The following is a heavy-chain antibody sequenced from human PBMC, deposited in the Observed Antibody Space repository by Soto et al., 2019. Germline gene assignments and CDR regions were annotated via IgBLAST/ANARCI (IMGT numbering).Heavy chain of an antibody. CDR3: GRDGSLLTGRYWSDP. J-gene: IGHJ5*02. V-gene: IGHV1-46*01. CDR1: GYTFTSYY. CDR2: IDPSGGST. Sequence: ASVKVSCKASGYTFTSYYMHWVRQAPGQGLEWMGIIDPSGGSTSYAQKFQGRVTMTADASTSTAYMELSSLRSEDTAVYYCGRDGSLLTGRYWSDPWGQGTLVTVSS. D-gene: IGHD3-9*01.